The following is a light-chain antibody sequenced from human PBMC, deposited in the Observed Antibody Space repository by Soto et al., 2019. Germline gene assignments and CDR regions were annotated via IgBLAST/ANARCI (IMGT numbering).Light chain of an antibody. J-gene: IGKJ4*01. V-gene: IGKV3-11*01. Sequence: EVVLTQSPAILSLSPGERATLSCRASQSISSSLAWYQHKPGRAPRLLIYDASNRATGIPARFSGSGSGTDFTLSISSLGPEDFSVYYCQHRNNWPTFAGGTKVEIK. CDR1: QSISSS. CDR3: QHRNNWPT. CDR2: DAS.